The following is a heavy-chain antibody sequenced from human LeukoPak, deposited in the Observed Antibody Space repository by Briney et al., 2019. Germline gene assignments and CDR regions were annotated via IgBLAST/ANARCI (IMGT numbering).Heavy chain of an antibody. D-gene: IGHD2-15*01. J-gene: IGHJ3*02. CDR3: ATMVAATHDAFDI. CDR1: GGSISSYY. CDR2: IYYSGST. V-gene: IGHV4-59*01. Sequence: SETPSLTCTVSGGSISSYYWSWIRQPPGKGLEWIGYIYYSGSTNYNPSLKSRVTISVDTSKNQFSLKLSSVTAADTAVYYCATMVAATHDAFDIWGQGTMVTVSS.